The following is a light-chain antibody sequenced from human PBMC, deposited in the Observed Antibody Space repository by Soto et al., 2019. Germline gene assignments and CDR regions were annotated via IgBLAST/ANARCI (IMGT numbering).Light chain of an antibody. Sequence: DIQMTQSPSTLSASVGDRVTITCRASQSISNWLAWYHQKPGKAPKLLIYDASTLETGVPSRFSGSGSGTEFTLTITSLQPDDFATYYCQQYSSYLDSFGQGTKLEIK. CDR1: QSISNW. CDR2: DAS. CDR3: QQYSSYLDS. J-gene: IGKJ2*01. V-gene: IGKV1-5*01.